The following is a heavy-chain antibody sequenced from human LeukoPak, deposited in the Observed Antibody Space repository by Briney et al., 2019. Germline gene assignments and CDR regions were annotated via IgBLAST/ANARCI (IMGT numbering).Heavy chain of an antibody. J-gene: IGHJ3*02. Sequence: SETLSLTCTVSGGSISSYYWIWIRQPPGKGMEWIGYIYYSGSTNYNPSLKSRVTISVDTSKNQFSLKLSSVTAADTAVYYCARESYCSGGSCYEEGAFDIWGQGTMVTVSS. CDR1: GGSISSYY. V-gene: IGHV4-59*01. D-gene: IGHD2-15*01. CDR3: ARESYCSGGSCYEEGAFDI. CDR2: IYYSGST.